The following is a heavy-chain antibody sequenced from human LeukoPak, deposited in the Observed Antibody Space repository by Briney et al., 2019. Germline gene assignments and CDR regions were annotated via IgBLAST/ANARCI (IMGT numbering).Heavy chain of an antibody. CDR1: GYTFTNYV. Sequence: ASVKVSCKASGYTFTNYVMNWVRQAPGQGLEWVALIDTNTGNPTYAQGFTGRFVLSLDTSVGTAYLQISSLKAEDTAMYYCARDGDSGRYLDYWGQGTLVTVSS. D-gene: IGHD1-26*01. V-gene: IGHV7-4-1*02. CDR3: ARDGDSGRYLDY. CDR2: IDTNTGNP. J-gene: IGHJ4*02.